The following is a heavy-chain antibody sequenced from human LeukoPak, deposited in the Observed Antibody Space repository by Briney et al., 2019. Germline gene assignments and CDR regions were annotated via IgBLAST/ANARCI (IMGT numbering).Heavy chain of an antibody. CDR1: GYSFSSGYY. CDR2: IYHSGST. Sequence: SETLSLTCTVSGYSFSSGYYWDWIRQPPGKGLEWIGYIYHSGSTYYNPSLKSRVTISVDTSKNQFSLMLSSVTAADTAVYYCARAYWGLGAFDIWGQGTMVTVSS. J-gene: IGHJ3*02. V-gene: IGHV4-38-2*02. CDR3: ARAYWGLGAFDI. D-gene: IGHD7-27*01.